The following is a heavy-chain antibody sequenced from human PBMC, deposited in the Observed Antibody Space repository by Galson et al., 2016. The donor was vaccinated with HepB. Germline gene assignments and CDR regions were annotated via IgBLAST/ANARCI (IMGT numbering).Heavy chain of an antibody. V-gene: IGHV1-18*01. CDR2: ISAYNGNT. Sequence: SVKVSCKASGYTFTNFAISWVRQAPGQGLEWMGWISAYNGNTNYAQKYQGRVTMTRDTSTGTVYMELRSLRSDDTAVYYCAREGGTGELYFDYWGQGTLVTVTS. CDR3: AREGGTGELYFDY. J-gene: IGHJ4*02. CDR1: GYTFTNFA. D-gene: IGHD7-27*01.